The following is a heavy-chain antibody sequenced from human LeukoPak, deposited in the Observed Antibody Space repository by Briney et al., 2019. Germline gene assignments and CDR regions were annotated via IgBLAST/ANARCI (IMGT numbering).Heavy chain of an antibody. CDR1: GFTFSSYA. V-gene: IGHV3-23*01. CDR3: AARTMVRGYTRYYGY. CDR2: ISGSGGST. J-gene: IGHJ4*02. Sequence: GGSLRLSCAASGFTFSSYAMSWVRQAPGKGLEWVSAISGSGGSTYYADSVKGRFTISRDNSKNTLYLQMNSLRAEDTAVYYCAARTMVRGYTRYYGYWGQGTLVTVSS. D-gene: IGHD3-10*01.